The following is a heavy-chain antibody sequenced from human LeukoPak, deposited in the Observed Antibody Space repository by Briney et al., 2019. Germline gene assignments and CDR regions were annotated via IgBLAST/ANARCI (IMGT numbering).Heavy chain of an antibody. Sequence: SVKVSCKASGGTFSSYAISWLRQAPGQGLEWMGRIIPILGIANYAQKFQGRVTITADKSTSTAYMELSSLRSEDTAVYYCARDRVVYCSGGSCLLGNYWGQGTLVTVSS. CDR2: IIPILGIA. CDR1: GGTFSSYA. CDR3: ARDRVVYCSGGSCLLGNY. J-gene: IGHJ4*02. V-gene: IGHV1-69*04. D-gene: IGHD2-15*01.